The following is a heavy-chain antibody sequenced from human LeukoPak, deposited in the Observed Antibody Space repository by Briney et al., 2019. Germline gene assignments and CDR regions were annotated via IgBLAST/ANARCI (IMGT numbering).Heavy chain of an antibody. CDR3: TRDPTQYLRYGYFDY. CDR2: INNVGSHI. V-gene: IGHV3-21*01. Sequence: GGSLRLSCAASGFTFSSSAMNWVRQAPGKGLEWVSSINNVGSHIYYAGSVRGRFTISRDNAKNSLYLQMSSLRAEDTAVYYCTRDPTQYLRYGYFDYWGQGTLVSVSS. D-gene: IGHD4-11*01. CDR1: GFTFSSSA. J-gene: IGHJ4*02.